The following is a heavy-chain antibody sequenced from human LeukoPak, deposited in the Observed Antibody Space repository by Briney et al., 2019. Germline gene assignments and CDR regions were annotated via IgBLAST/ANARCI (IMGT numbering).Heavy chain of an antibody. CDR3: ARLIVGATRAFDY. D-gene: IGHD1-26*01. J-gene: IGHJ4*02. V-gene: IGHV3-66*02. CDR2: IYSGGST. Sequence: TGGSLRLSCAASGFTVSSNYMSWVRQAPGKGLEWGSVIYSGGSTYYADSVKGRFTISRDNSKNTLYLQMNSLRAEDTAVYYCARLIVGATRAFDYWGQGTLVTVSS. CDR1: GFTVSSNY.